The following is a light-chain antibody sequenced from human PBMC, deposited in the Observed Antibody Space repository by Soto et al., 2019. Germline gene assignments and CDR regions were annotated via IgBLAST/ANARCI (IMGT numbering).Light chain of an antibody. J-gene: IGLJ1*01. CDR3: SSYTTSSTHKYV. V-gene: IGLV2-14*01. CDR1: SSDVGGYNY. Sequence: QSALPQPASVSGSPGQSITISCTGTSSDVGGYNYVSWYQQHPGKAPKLMIYDVSNRPSGVSNRFSGSKSGNTASLTISGLQAEDEADYYCSSYTTSSTHKYVFGTGTKLTVL. CDR2: DVS.